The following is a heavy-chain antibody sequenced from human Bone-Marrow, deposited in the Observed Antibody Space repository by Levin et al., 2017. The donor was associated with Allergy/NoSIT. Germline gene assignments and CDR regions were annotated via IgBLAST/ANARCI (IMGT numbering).Heavy chain of an antibody. J-gene: IGHJ5*02. V-gene: IGHV1-18*01. D-gene: IGHD1-1*01. CDR3: ARAAQDNVFWLDP. CDR2: ISAHNGNT. Sequence: GESLKISCKASGYTFNNYAITWVRQAPGQGPEWMGWISAHNGNTNYAQKLQGRVTMTTDTSTSTAYMELRSLRSDDTAVYYCARAAQDNVFWLDPWGQGTLVTVSS. CDR1: GYTFNNYA.